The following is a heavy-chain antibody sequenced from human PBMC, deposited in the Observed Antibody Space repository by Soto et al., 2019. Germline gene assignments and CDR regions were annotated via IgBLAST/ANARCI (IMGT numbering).Heavy chain of an antibody. Sequence: QLQLQESGPGLVKPSETLSLTCTVSGGSISSSSYYWGWIRQPPGKGLEWIGSIYYSGSTYYNPSLKTRVSISVDTAKNQFPLKPSSVTAADTAVYYCASPKIAFYNWFDPWGQGTLVTVSS. CDR1: GGSISSSSYY. V-gene: IGHV4-39*01. D-gene: IGHD3-3*02. CDR3: ASPKIAFYNWFDP. J-gene: IGHJ5*02. CDR2: IYYSGST.